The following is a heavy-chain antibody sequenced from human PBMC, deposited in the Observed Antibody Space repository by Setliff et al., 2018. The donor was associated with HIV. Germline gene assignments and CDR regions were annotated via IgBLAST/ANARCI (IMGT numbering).Heavy chain of an antibody. CDR2: VRPYNADK. D-gene: IGHD2-15*01. J-gene: IGHJ6*03. CDR3: ARDRAYCSSGSCYRPLVYYFYYMDV. Sequence: GASVKVSCKASGFTFSDYYMHWVRQAPGQGLEWMGWVRPYNADKNYAQKFQGRVTMTSDTSISTAYLELSGLTSDDTAIYYCARDRAYCSSGSCYRPLVYYFYYMDVWVTGTTVTVSS. CDR1: GFTFSDYY. V-gene: IGHV1-2*02.